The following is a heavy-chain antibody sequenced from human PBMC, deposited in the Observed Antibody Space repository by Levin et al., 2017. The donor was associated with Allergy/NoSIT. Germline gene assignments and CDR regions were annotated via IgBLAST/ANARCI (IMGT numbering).Heavy chain of an antibody. D-gene: IGHD3-3*01. Sequence: ASVKVSCRASGYTFTDHYIQWVRQAPGQGLEWIGWINPKTGGAAFAQKFQARITMTRDTSLSTAYMELRSLRSDDTAVYYCAGEITLFGVEMDAYGMDVWGQGTTVAVSS. J-gene: IGHJ6*02. CDR1: GYTFTDHY. CDR2: INPKTGGA. CDR3: AGEITLFGVEMDAYGMDV. V-gene: IGHV1-2*02.